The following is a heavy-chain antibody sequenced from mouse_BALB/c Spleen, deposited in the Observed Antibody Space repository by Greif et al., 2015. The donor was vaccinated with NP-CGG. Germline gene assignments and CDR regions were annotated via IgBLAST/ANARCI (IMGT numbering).Heavy chain of an antibody. Sequence: VKLMESGAELMKPGASVKISCKATGYTFSSYWIEWVKQRPGRGLEWIGEILPGSGSTNYNEKFKGKATFTADTSSNTAYMQLSSLTSEDSAVYYCASYGSSYYAMDYWGQGTSVTVSS. CDR1: GYTFSSYW. CDR2: ILPGSGST. J-gene: IGHJ4*01. D-gene: IGHD1-1*01. CDR3: ASYGSSYYAMDY. V-gene: IGHV1-9*01.